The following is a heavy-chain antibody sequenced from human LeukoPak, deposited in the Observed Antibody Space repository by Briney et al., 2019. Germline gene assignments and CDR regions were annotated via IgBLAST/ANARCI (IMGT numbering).Heavy chain of an antibody. V-gene: IGHV2-5*02. CDR3: IGRGYIAARPSYYYYMDV. J-gene: IGHJ6*03. D-gene: IGHD6-6*01. CDR1: GFSLSTSGVG. CDR2: IYWDDNK. Sequence: ESGPTLVKPTQTLTLTCTFSGFSLSTSGVGVGWIRQPPGKALEWLALIYWDDNKRYSPSLKSRLTITKDTSKNQVVLTMTNMDPVDTATYYCIGRGYIAARPSYYYYMDVWGKGTTVTVSS.